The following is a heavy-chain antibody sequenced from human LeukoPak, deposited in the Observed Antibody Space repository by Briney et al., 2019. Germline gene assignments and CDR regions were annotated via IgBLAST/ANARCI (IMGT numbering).Heavy chain of an antibody. Sequence: PSQTLSLTCAISGDSVSSNSAAWNWIRQFPSRGLEWLGRTYYRSKWYNDYAVSVKSRITINPDTSKNQFSLQLNSVTPEDTAVYYCARSPPRGSGSYFGFGYWGQGTLVTVSS. J-gene: IGHJ4*02. CDR2: TYYRSKWYN. CDR1: GDSVSSNSAA. D-gene: IGHD1-26*01. CDR3: ARSPPRGSGSYFGFGY. V-gene: IGHV6-1*01.